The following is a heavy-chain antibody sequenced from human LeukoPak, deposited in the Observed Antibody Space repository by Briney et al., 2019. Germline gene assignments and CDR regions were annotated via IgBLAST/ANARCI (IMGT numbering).Heavy chain of an antibody. D-gene: IGHD6-19*01. CDR1: GFTFSSYW. V-gene: IGHV3-7*01. J-gene: IGHJ4*02. Sequence: GGSLRLSCAASGFTFSSYWMSWVRQAPGKGLERVANTKQDGSEKYYVDSVKGRFTISRDNAKNSLYLQMNSLRAEDTAVYYCARVMASSGWYFDYWGQGTLVTVSS. CDR2: TKQDGSEK. CDR3: ARVMASSGWYFDY.